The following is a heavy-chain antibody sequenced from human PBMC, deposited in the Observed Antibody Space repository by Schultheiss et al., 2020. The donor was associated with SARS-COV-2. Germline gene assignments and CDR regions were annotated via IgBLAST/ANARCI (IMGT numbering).Heavy chain of an antibody. CDR2: ISSSSSTI. V-gene: IGHV3-48*01. J-gene: IGHJ4*02. CDR3: ARDQRCSGGSCFSANFDY. D-gene: IGHD2-15*01. CDR1: GFTFSSYA. Sequence: GGSLRLSCAASGFTFSSYAMSWVRQAPGKGLEWVSYISSSSSTIYYADSVKGRFTISRDNSKNTLYLQMNSLKPEDTAVYYCARDQRCSGGSCFSANFDYWGQGTLVTVSS.